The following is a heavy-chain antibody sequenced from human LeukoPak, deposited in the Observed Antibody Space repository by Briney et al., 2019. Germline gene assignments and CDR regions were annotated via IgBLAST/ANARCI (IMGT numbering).Heavy chain of an antibody. V-gene: IGHV3-23*01. CDR2: ISGSGGST. D-gene: IGHD5-12*01. Sequence: GGSRSPSLAAPGFTFTNSAMSWVGQAPGKGLEWVAAISGSGGSTSYADSVKGRFTISRDNSKNTLYLQMNTLRAEDTAVYYCVKDVDILYWGQGTLVTVSS. J-gene: IGHJ4*02. CDR1: GFTFTNSA. CDR3: VKDVDILY.